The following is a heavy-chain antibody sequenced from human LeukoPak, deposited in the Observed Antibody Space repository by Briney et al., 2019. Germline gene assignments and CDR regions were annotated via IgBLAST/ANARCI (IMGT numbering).Heavy chain of an antibody. D-gene: IGHD3-22*01. V-gene: IGHV1-2*02. CDR2: IKPNSGGT. J-gene: IGHJ3*02. CDR3: ARDSSITTPRGGFDI. CDR1: GYMFIGYY. Sequence: GASVKVSCKASGYMFIGYYIHWVRQAPGERREWMGWIKPNSGGTNYAQKFRGRVTMTRAPSINTAYMEVISLASDDTAVYYCARDSSITTPRGGFDIWGQGTKVTVSS.